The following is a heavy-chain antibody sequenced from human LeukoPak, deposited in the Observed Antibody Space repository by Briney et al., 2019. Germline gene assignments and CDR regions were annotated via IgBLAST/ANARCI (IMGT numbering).Heavy chain of an antibody. CDR3: AKGLVGSSMADFLDY. D-gene: IGHD3-10*01. J-gene: IGHJ4*02. CDR2: ISWNSGSI. Sequence: GGSLRLSCAASGFTFDDYAMHWVRQAPGKGLEWVSGISWNSGSIGYADSVKGRFTISRDNAKNSLYLQMNSLRGEDMALYYCAKGLVGSSMADFLDYWGQGILVTVSS. CDR1: GFTFDDYA. V-gene: IGHV3-9*03.